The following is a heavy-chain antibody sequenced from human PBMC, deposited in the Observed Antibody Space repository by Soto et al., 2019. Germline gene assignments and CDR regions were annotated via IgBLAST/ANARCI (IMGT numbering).Heavy chain of an antibody. CDR1: GGSISSYY. D-gene: IGHD1-26*01. Sequence: NPSETLSLTCTVSGGSISSYYWSWIRQPPGKELQYIGYIYYSGSTNYNPSLKSRVTISDDTSTNQFSLTLSSVTAADTAVYYCARGGWEREGCVMDVWGQGTTVTVSS. V-gene: IGHV4-59*08. J-gene: IGHJ6*02. CDR3: ARGGWEREGCVMDV. CDR2: IYYSGST.